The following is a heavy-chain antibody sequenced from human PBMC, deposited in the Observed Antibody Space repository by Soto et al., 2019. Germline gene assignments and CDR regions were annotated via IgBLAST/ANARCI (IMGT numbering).Heavy chain of an antibody. CDR3: AGRSGSGSYYNYYYYYMDV. J-gene: IGHJ6*03. CDR2: IYYSGST. V-gene: IGHV4-39*01. CDR1: GGSISSSSYY. D-gene: IGHD3-10*01. Sequence: SETLSLTCTVSGGSISSSSYYWGWIRQPPGKGLEWIGSIYYSGSTYYNPSLKSRVTISVDTSKNQFSLKLSSVTAADTAVYYCAGRSGSGSYYNYYYYYMDVWGKGTKVTVSS.